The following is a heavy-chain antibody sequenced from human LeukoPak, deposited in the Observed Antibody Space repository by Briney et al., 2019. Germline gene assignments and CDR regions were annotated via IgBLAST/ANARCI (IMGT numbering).Heavy chain of an antibody. CDR1: GYTFNSFQ. D-gene: IGHD6-13*01. CDR2: INPSGGGA. Sequence: ASVKVSCKASGYTFNSFQMHWVRQAPGQGLEWMGIINPSGGGAFYAQKFQGRVTMTRDTSTSTAYMELSSLRSEDTAVYYCAKPRTSSWYFFDYWGQGTLDTVSS. CDR3: AKPRTSSWYFFDY. V-gene: IGHV1-46*02. J-gene: IGHJ4*02.